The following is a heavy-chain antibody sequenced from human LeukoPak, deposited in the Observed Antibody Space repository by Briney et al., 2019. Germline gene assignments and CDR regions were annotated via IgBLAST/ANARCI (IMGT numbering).Heavy chain of an antibody. CDR1: GFTFSSYG. CDR2: ISSSSSYI. Sequence: GGSLRLSCAASGFTFSSYGMNWVRQAPGKGLEWVSSISSSSSYIYYADSVKGRFTISRDNAKNSLYLQMNSLRAEDTAVYYCARQGLKGWFDPWGQGTLVTVSS. CDR3: ARQGLKGWFDP. D-gene: IGHD6-19*01. V-gene: IGHV3-21*01. J-gene: IGHJ5*02.